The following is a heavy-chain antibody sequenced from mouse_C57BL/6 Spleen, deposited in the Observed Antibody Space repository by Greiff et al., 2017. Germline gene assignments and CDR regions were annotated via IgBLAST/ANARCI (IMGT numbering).Heavy chain of an antibody. CDR2: IYPGSGNT. CDR3: ARYYGSSDFDY. J-gene: IGHJ2*01. CDR1: GYTFTDYY. Sequence: QVQLKESGAELVRPGASVKLSCKASGYTFTDYYINWVKQRPGQGLEWIARIYPGSGNTYYNEKIKGKATLTAEKSSSTAYMQLSSLTSEDSAVYFCARYYGSSDFDYWGQGTTLSVSS. D-gene: IGHD1-1*01. V-gene: IGHV1-76*01.